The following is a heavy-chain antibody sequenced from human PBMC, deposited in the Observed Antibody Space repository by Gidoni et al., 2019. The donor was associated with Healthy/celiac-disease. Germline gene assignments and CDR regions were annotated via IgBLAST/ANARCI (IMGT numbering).Heavy chain of an antibody. CDR2: IGTAGDT. D-gene: IGHD6-13*01. Sequence: EVQLVESGGGLVQPGGSLRLSCAASGFTLRSYDMHWVRQATGKGLEWVSAIGTAGDTYYPGSVKGRFTISRENAKNSLYLQMNSLRAGDTAVYYCARGPRIAAAGYYYYGMDVWGQGTTVTVSS. CDR1: GFTLRSYD. J-gene: IGHJ6*02. CDR3: ARGPRIAAAGYYYYGMDV. V-gene: IGHV3-13*04.